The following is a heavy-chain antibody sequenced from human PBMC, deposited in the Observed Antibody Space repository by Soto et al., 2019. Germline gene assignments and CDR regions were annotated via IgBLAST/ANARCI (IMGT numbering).Heavy chain of an antibody. CDR2: ISAYNGNT. CDR3: ARDAPAAIGYYYYGMDV. CDR1: GYTFTSYG. Sequence: GASVKVSCKASGYTFTSYGISWVRQAPGQGLEWMGWISAYNGNTNYAQKLQGRVTMTTDTSTSTAYMELRSLRSDDTAVYYCARDAPAAIGYYYYGMDVWGQGTTVTVSS. V-gene: IGHV1-18*01. J-gene: IGHJ6*02. D-gene: IGHD2-2*01.